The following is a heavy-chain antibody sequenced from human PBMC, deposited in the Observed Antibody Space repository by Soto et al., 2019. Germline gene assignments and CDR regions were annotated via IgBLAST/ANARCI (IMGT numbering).Heavy chain of an antibody. CDR3: AREGGYDFWSGYYAITDYYYYGMDV. Sequence: QVPLVQSGAEVKKPGASVKVSCKASGYTFTSYGISWVRQAPGQGLEWMGWISAYNGNTNYAQKLQGRVTMTTDTSTSTAYMELRSLRSDDTAVYYCAREGGYDFWSGYYAITDYYYYGMDVWGQGTTVTVSS. D-gene: IGHD3-3*01. V-gene: IGHV1-18*01. CDR2: ISAYNGNT. J-gene: IGHJ6*02. CDR1: GYTFTSYG.